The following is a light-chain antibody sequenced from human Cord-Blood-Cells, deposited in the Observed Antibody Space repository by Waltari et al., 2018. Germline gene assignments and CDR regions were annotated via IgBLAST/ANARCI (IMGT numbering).Light chain of an antibody. CDR3: QQYNNWPYS. Sequence: DIVMTPSPSTLSVSPGERATLSCRASQIVSSNLAWYQQKPGQAPSLLIYGASTRATGIHARFSGSGSGTEFTLTISSLQSEDFAVYYCQQYNNWPYSFGQGTKLEIK. V-gene: IGKV3-15*01. CDR1: QIVSSN. J-gene: IGKJ2*03. CDR2: GAS.